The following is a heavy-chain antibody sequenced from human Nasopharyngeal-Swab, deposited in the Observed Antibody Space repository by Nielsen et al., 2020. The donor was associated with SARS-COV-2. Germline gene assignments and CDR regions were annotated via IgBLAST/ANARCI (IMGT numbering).Heavy chain of an antibody. CDR2: INEDGSIR. V-gene: IGHV3-74*01. Sequence: GESLKISCAASGFTFSRYWMHWVRQAPGKVPVWVSRINEDGSIRNYADFVKGRFTISRDNAKNTLSLQMNSLRADDTAVYYCVRDLAGEYGYWGQGALVTVS. CDR1: GFTFSRYW. J-gene: IGHJ4*02. D-gene: IGHD4-17*01. CDR3: VRDLAGEYGY.